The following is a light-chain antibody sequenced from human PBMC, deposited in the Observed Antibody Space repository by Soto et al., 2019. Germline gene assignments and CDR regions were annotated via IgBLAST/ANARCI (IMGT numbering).Light chain of an antibody. CDR1: RAIGDR. J-gene: IGKJ1*01. V-gene: IGKV1-12*01. CDR2: TAS. Sequence: DIQMTQSPSALSAVVGDRVTITCRASRAIGDRLAWFQQKPGKAPRFLIQTASNLQGGVPSRFSGSGSGTEFILSINSLQPEDIGTYYCLQVYSFPRTFGQGNKVDIK. CDR3: LQVYSFPRT.